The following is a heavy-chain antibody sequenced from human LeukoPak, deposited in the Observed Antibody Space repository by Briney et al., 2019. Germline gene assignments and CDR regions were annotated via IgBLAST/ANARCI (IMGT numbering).Heavy chain of an antibody. CDR1: GYTFTSYY. D-gene: IGHD2-15*01. J-gene: IGHJ6*02. V-gene: IGHV1-46*01. CDR2: INPSGGST. CDR3: ARDGGTRPYGMDV. Sequence: ASVKVSCKASGYTFTSYYMHWVRQAPGQGLEWMGIINPSGGSTSYAQKFQGRVTMTRDTSTSTVYMELSSLRSEDTAVYYCARDGGTRPYGMDVWGQGTTVTVS.